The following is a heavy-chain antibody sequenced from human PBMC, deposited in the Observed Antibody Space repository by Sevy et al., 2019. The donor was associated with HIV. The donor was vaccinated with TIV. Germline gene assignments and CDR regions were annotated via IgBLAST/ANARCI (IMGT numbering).Heavy chain of an antibody. D-gene: IGHD3-10*01. J-gene: IGHJ4*02. V-gene: IGHV4-59*01. CDR3: ARGKLLFDY. Sequence: SETLSLTCTVSGGSFSSYYWSWIRQSPGKGLEWIGYIYYNGTTNSSPSLRRRVTISPHTSKSQFSLKLKSVTAADTAVYYCARGKLLFDYWGQGTLVTVSS. CDR2: IYYNGTT. CDR1: GGSFSSYY.